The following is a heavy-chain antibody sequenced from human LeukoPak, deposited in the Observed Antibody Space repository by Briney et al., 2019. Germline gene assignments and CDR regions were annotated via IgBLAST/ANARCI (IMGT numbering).Heavy chain of an antibody. J-gene: IGHJ4*02. V-gene: IGHV3-7*01. CDR3: ARATFPYYYDSSGYWIFDY. CDR1: GFTFSSYW. Sequence: GGSLGLSCAASGFTFSSYWMSWVRQAPGKGLEWVANIKQDGSEKYYVDSVKGRFTISRDNAKNSLYLQMNSLRAEDTAVYYCARATFPYYYDSSGYWIFDYWGQGTLVTVSS. CDR2: IKQDGSEK. D-gene: IGHD3-22*01.